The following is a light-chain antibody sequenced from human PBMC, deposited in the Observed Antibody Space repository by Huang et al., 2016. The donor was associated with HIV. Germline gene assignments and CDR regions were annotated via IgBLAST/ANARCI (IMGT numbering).Light chain of an antibody. CDR2: DTA. CDR1: QSVSNY. CDR3: QQRSNWPPGAT. V-gene: IGKV3-11*01. J-gene: IGKJ5*01. Sequence: EIVLTQSPATLSLSPGERATLSCRASQSVSNYLAWYQHKPGQAPRLLIYDTANGATGIPARFSGSGSGTDFTLTISSLEPEDFAVYYCQQRSNWPPGATFGQGTRLESK.